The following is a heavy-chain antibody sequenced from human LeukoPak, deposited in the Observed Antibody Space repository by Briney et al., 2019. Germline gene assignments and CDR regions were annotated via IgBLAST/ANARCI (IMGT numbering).Heavy chain of an antibody. CDR2: ISYDGSNK. CDR1: GFTFSSYA. D-gene: IGHD2-2*01. Sequence: GGSLRLSCAASGFTFSSYAMHWVRQAPGKGLEWVAVISYDGSNKYYADSVKGRFTISRDNSKDTLYLQMNSLTAEDTAIYYCAKDARGFSQPIDYWGQGTLVTVSS. V-gene: IGHV3-30-3*01. J-gene: IGHJ4*02. CDR3: AKDARGFSQPIDY.